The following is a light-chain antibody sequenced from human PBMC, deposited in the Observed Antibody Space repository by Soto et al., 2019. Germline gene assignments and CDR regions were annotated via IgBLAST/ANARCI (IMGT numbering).Light chain of an antibody. J-gene: IGKJ1*01. Sequence: EIVMTQSPATLSVSPGERATLSCMASQSVGSNLAWYQQKPGQAPRLLIYGASTRATGIPARFSGSGSGTDFTLTISSLQPDDFATYYCQHYNSYSEAFGQGTKVDI. CDR1: QSVGSN. CDR2: GAS. V-gene: IGKV3-15*01. CDR3: QHYNSYSEA.